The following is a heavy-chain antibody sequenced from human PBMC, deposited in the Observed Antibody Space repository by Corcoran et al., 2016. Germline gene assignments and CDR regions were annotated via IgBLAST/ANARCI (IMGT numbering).Heavy chain of an antibody. V-gene: IGHV3-64*02. CDR2: ISSNGGST. CDR1: GFTFSSYA. J-gene: IGHJ6*02. CDR3: ARGGVDDCWSGPANGRDV. Sequence: EVQLVESGEGLVQPGGSLRLSCAASGFTFSSYAMHWVRQAPGKGLEYVSAISSNGGSTYYADSVKGRFTISRDNSKKTLYLQMGSLRAEDIGVDYCARGGVDDCWSGPANGRDVWGQGTTVTVSS. D-gene: IGHD3-3*01.